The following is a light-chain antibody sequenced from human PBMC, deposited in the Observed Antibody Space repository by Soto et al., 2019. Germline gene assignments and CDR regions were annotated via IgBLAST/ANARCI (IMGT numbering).Light chain of an antibody. J-gene: IGKJ2*01. CDR1: QSVSSSY. CDR2: GAY. CDR3: HQYGSSPKYT. V-gene: IGKV3-20*01. Sequence: EIVLTQSPGTLSLSPGERATLSCRASQSVSSSYLAWYQQKPGQAPRLLIYGAYSRATGIPDRFSGSGSGTDFTLTISRLEPEDFAVYYCHQYGSSPKYTFDQGTKLEIK.